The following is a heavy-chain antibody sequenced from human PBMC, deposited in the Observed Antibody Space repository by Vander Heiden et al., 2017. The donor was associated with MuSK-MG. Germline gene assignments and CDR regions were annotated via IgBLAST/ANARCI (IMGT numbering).Heavy chain of an antibody. CDR2: ISGAGSTI. Sequence: EVQLVESGGGLVQTGGSLRLSCAASGFTFSDYDMNWVRQAPGKGLEWISYISGAGSTIYAAYSVKGRFTISRDNAKNSLFLQMNSLRAEDTAVYYCAKDGRWNNFDYWGQGTLVTVSS. J-gene: IGHJ4*02. CDR1: GFTFSDYD. CDR3: AKDGRWNNFDY. V-gene: IGHV3-48*03. D-gene: IGHD1-1*01.